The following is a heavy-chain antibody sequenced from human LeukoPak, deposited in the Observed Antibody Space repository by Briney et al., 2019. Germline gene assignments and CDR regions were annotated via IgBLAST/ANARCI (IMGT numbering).Heavy chain of an antibody. CDR3: ARGHTTAYLFDP. CDR2: IYYSGRT. Sequence: SETLSLTCSVSGGSISSYYWSWIRQPPGKGLEWIGYIYYSGRTSYNPSLKSRVTISVDTSKNQFSLRLSSVTAADTAVYYCARGHTTAYLFDPWGQGTLVTVSS. V-gene: IGHV4-59*01. CDR1: GGSISSYY. J-gene: IGHJ5*02. D-gene: IGHD1-14*01.